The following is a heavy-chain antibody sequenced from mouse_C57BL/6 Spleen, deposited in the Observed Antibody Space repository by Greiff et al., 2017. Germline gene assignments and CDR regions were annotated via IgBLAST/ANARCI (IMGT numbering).Heavy chain of an antibody. J-gene: IGHJ2*01. Sequence: VQLQQPGAELVRPGSSVKPSCKASGYTFTSYWMHWVKQRPVQGLEWIGNIDPSDSETHYNQKFKDKATLTVDKSSSTAYMQLSSLTSEDSAVYYCARGITTVVGNYFDYWGQGTTLTVSS. CDR2: IDPSDSET. CDR3: ARGITTVVGNYFDY. CDR1: GYTFTSYW. V-gene: IGHV1-52*01. D-gene: IGHD1-1*01.